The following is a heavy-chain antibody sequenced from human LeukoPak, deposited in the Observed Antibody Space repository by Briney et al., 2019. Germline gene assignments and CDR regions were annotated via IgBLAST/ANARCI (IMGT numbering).Heavy chain of an antibody. Sequence: SETLSLTCAVSGGSFSGYYWSWIRQPPGKGLEWIGEINHSGSTNYNPSLKSRVTISVDTSKNQFSLKLSSVTAADTAVYYCASPIVGATHDAFDIWGQGTMVTVSS. J-gene: IGHJ3*02. CDR3: ASPIVGATHDAFDI. D-gene: IGHD1-26*01. CDR1: GGSFSGYY. CDR2: INHSGST. V-gene: IGHV4-34*01.